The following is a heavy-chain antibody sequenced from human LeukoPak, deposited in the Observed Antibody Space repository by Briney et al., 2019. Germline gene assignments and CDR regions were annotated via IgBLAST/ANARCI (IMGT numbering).Heavy chain of an antibody. V-gene: IGHV1-2*02. D-gene: IGHD6-19*01. Sequence: GASVKVTFNASGYTFTGYYMHWGRQAPGQGLEWMGWINPNSGGTNYAQKFQGRVTMTRDTSNTTAYMELSRLRSDDTAVYYCAREEGSGCYDSWGQGTRLTVSS. CDR3: AREEGSGCYDS. CDR1: GYTFTGYY. CDR2: INPNSGGT. J-gene: IGHJ4*02.